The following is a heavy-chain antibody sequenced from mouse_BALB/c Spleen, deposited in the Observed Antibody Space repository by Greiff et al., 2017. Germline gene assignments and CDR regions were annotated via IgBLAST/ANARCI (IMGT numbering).Heavy chain of an antibody. CDR2: INPSSGNT. J-gene: IGHJ3*01. Sequence: VQLQQSAAELARPGASVKMSCKASGFTFTSYTMHWVKQRPGQGLEWIGYINPSSGNTEYNQKFKDKTTLTADKSSSTAYMQLSSLTSEDSAVYYCASSGDGYYAWFAYWGQGTLVTVSA. CDR3: ASSGDGYYAWFAY. D-gene: IGHD2-3*01. CDR1: GFTFTSYT. V-gene: IGHV1-4*02.